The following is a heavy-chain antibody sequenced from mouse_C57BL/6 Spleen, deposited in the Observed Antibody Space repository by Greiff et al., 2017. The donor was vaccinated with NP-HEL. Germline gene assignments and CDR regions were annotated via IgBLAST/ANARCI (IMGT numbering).Heavy chain of an antibody. CDR2: IDPENGDT. J-gene: IGHJ2*01. CDR1: GFNIKDDY. D-gene: IGHD3-2*02. V-gene: IGHV14-4*01. CDR3: TLDSSGYFDY. Sequence: EVQLVESGAELVRPGASVKLSCTASGFNIKDDYMHWVKQRPEQGLEWIGWIDPENGDTEYASKFQGKATITADTSSNTAYLQLSSLTSEDTAVYYCTLDSSGYFDYWGQGTTLTVSS.